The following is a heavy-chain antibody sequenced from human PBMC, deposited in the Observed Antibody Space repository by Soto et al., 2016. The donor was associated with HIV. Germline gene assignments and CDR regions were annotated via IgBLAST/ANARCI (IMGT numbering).Heavy chain of an antibody. D-gene: IGHD3-3*01. Sequence: QVQLVQSGAEVKKPGASVKVSCKVSGYTLTDLSMYWVRQAPGKGLEWMGGFDPKDGETIYAQTFQGRVTMTEDTSTDTAYMELSSLRPDDTAVYYCASTFRMVGWLYPHFDFWGHGMLVTVSS. V-gene: IGHV1-24*01. CDR1: GYTLTDLS. J-gene: IGHJ4*01. CDR2: FDPKDGET. CDR3: ASTFRMVGWLYPHFDF.